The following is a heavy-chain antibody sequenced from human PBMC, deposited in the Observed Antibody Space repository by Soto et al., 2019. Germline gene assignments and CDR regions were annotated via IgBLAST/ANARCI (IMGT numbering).Heavy chain of an antibody. D-gene: IGHD2-2*01. CDR1: GGSISSYY. Sequence: SETLSLTCTVSGGSISSYYWSWIRQPAGKGLEWIGRIYTSGSTNYNPSLKSRVTMSVDTSKYQFSLKLSSVTAADTAVYYCARYCSSTSCYCGDYGMDVWGQGTTVTVSS. J-gene: IGHJ6*02. CDR3: ARYCSSTSCYCGDYGMDV. CDR2: IYTSGST. V-gene: IGHV4-4*07.